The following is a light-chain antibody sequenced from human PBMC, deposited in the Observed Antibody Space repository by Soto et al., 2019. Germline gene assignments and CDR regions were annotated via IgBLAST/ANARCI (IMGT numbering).Light chain of an antibody. J-gene: IGKJ1*01. CDR3: LQDDSYPWT. CDR1: QGIRND. Sequence: AIQMTQSPSSLSASLGDRVTITCRASQGIRNDLGWYQQKPGKAPRLLIYAASSLQSGVPSKFSGSGSGTDFTLTISSLQPEDFATYYCLQDDSYPWTFGQGTKVEI. V-gene: IGKV1-6*01. CDR2: AAS.